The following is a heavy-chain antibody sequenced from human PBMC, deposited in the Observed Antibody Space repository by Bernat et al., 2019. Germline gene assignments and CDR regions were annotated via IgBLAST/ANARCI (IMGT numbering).Heavy chain of an antibody. V-gene: IGHV3-33*01. CDR1: GFTFSSYG. CDR2: IWYDGSNK. Sequence: QVQLVESGGGVVQPGRSLRLSCAASGFTFSSYGMHWVRQAPGKGLEWLAVIWYDGSNKYYADSVKGRFTISRDNSKNTLYLQMNSLRAEDTAVYYCARDILISGLGEEFDIWGQGTMVTVSS. CDR3: ARDILISGLGEEFDI. D-gene: IGHD3-16*01. J-gene: IGHJ3*02.